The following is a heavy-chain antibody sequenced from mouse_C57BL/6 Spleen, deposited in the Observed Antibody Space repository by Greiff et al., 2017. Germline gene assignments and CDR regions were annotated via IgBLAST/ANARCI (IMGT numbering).Heavy chain of an antibody. CDR2: ISSGGSYT. D-gene: IGHD1-1*01. CDR1: GFTFSSYG. J-gene: IGHJ2*01. V-gene: IGHV5-6*01. CDR3: ARATTVVEYYFDY. Sequence: EVQLQESGGDLVKPGGSLKLSCAASGFTFSSYGMSWVRQTPDKRLEWVATISSGGSYTYYPDSVKGRFTISRDNAKNTLYLQMSSLKSEDTAMYYCARATTVVEYYFDYWGQGTTLTVSS.